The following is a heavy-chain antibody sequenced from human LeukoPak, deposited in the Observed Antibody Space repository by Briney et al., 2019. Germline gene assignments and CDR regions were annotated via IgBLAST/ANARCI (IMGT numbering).Heavy chain of an antibody. D-gene: IGHD2-8*01. V-gene: IGHV1-69*04. J-gene: IGHJ4*02. CDR1: GGTFSSYA. CDR3: AREWPCTNGVWFFDY. Sequence: SVKVSCKASGGTFSSYAISWVRQAPGQGLEWMGRIIPILGIANYAQKFQGRVTITADKSTSTAYMELNSLRSEDTAVYYCAREWPCTNGVWFFDYWGQATLVTVPS. CDR2: IIPILGIA.